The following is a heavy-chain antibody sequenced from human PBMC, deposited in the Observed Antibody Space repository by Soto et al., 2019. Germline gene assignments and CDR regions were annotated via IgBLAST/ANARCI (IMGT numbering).Heavy chain of an antibody. V-gene: IGHV4-31*03. D-gene: IGHD2-2*01. CDR1: GGSISSGVYY. CDR3: ARNIVVVPAAPGYFFDP. Sequence: PSETLSLTCTVSGGSISSGVYYWSWIRQHPGKGLEWIGYIYYSGITYYNPSLKSRVTISVDTSKNQFSLKLSSVTAADTAVYYCARNIVVVPAAPGYFFDPWGQGTLVTVSS. CDR2: IYYSGIT. J-gene: IGHJ5*02.